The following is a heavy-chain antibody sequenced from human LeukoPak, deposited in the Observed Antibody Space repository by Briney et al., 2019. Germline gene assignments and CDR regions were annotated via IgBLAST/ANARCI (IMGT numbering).Heavy chain of an antibody. CDR2: TNIDGSAT. D-gene: IGHD3-3*01. CDR1: DFIFNTYW. CDR3: TRDLMDYDVSSGLHHYYMDV. Sequence: GGSLRLSCAASDFIFNTYWMHWVRHTPGKGLVWVSRTNIDGSATTYADSVRGRFTISRDNAKNTLFLQMNTLRVEDTAVYYCTRDLMDYDVSSGLHHYYMDVWGQGTTVTVSS. V-gene: IGHV3-74*01. J-gene: IGHJ6*02.